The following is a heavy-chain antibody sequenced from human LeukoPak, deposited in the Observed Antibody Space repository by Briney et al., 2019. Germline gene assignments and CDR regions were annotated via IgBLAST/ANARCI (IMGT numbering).Heavy chain of an antibody. Sequence: SETLSLTCTVSGGSISSSSYYWGWIRQPPGKGLEWIGSIYYSGSTYYNPSLKSRVTISVDTSKNQFSLTLSSVTAADTAVYYCARQITVTTSGGDAFDIWGQGTMVTV. CDR2: IYYSGST. D-gene: IGHD4-17*01. J-gene: IGHJ3*02. CDR1: GGSISSSSYY. V-gene: IGHV4-39*01. CDR3: ARQITVTTSGGDAFDI.